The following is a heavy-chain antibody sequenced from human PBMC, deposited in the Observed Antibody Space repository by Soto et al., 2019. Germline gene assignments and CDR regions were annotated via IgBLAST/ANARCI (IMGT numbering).Heavy chain of an antibody. J-gene: IGHJ6*02. CDR3: ARNTISAAGADYYGLDV. CDR2: MSSSGVTV. D-gene: IGHD6-13*01. CDR1: GFTFIDYY. Sequence: GWSLRICCACSGFTFIDYYMSWIRQAPGQGLEWVSYMSSSGVTVFYADSVKGRFTISRDNAKNSLYLQMYSLRAEDSAVYYCARNTISAAGADYYGLDVWGQGTTVTVSS. V-gene: IGHV3-11*01.